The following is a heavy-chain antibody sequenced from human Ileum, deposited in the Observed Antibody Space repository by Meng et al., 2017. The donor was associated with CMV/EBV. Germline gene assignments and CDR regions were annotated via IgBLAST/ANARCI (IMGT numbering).Heavy chain of an antibody. J-gene: IGHJ4*02. CDR3: AHSSGYCSSTSCLGYFDY. D-gene: IGHD2-2*01. V-gene: IGHV2-5*01. CDR2: IYWNADK. CDR1: GFSLSTSGVG. Sequence: SGPTLVKPTQTLTLTCTFSGFSLSTSGVGVGWIRQPPGKALEWLSLIYWNADKRSSPSLKSRLTLTKDTSKNQVVLTMTNMDPVDTATYSCAHSSGYCSSTSCLGYFDYWGQGTLVTVSS.